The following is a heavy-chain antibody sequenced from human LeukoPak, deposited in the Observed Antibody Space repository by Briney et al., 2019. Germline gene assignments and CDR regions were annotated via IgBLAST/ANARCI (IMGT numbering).Heavy chain of an antibody. CDR2: IYSGGIT. Sequence: GGSLRLSCAASGFTVSSKFMHWVRKAPGKGLEWVSVIYSGGITYYADSVKGRFTVSRDNSRNTMYLHMNSLKVEDTAVYYCAKDEVTSGGGLDYWGQGTLVTVSS. CDR3: AKDEVTSGGGLDY. CDR1: GFTVSSKF. V-gene: IGHV3-53*01. J-gene: IGHJ4*02. D-gene: IGHD3-16*01.